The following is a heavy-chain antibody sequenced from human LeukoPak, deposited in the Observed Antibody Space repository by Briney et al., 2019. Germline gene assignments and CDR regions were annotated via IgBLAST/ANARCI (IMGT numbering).Heavy chain of an antibody. J-gene: IGHJ4*02. V-gene: IGHV4-34*01. CDR2: INHSGST. CDR1: GGSFGGYY. CDR3: ARSRGLELQAYYFDY. D-gene: IGHD1-7*01. Sequence: SETLSLTCAVYGGSFGGYYWSWIRQPPGKGLEWIGEINHSGSTNYNPSLKSRVTISVDTSKNQFSLKLSSVTAADTAVYYCARSRGLELQAYYFDYWGQGTLVTVSS.